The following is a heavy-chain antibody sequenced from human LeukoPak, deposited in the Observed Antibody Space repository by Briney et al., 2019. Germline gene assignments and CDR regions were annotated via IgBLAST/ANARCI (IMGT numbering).Heavy chain of an antibody. V-gene: IGHV4-59*01. D-gene: IGHD3-10*01. CDR2: IYCSGST. J-gene: IGHJ4*02. Sequence: SETLSLTCTVSGGSISSYYWSWIRQPPGKGLEWIGYIYCSGSTNYNPSLKSRVTISVDTSKNQFSLKLSSVTAADTAVYYCARAPTRGAHTRFDYWGQGTLVTISS. CDR3: ARAPTRGAHTRFDY. CDR1: GGSISSYY.